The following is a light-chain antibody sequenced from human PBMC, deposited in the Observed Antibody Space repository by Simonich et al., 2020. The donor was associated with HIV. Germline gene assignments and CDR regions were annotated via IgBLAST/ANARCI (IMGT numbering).Light chain of an antibody. CDR2: AAS. CDR1: QDISNY. V-gene: IGKV1-33*01. Sequence: DIQMTQPPSSLSASLEDRVTITCQPSQDISNYLNWYQQKPGKAPKLLIYAASNLEAGVPSRFSGSGSGTDFTFTISSLQPEDIATYYCQQYDNLPWTFGQGTKVEIK. CDR3: QQYDNLPWT. J-gene: IGKJ1*01.